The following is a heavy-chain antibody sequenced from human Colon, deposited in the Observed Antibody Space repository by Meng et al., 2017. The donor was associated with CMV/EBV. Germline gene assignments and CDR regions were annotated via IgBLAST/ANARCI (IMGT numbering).Heavy chain of an antibody. V-gene: IGHV4-39*07. CDR1: GGSISRSSYY. J-gene: IGHJ4*02. CDR3: AREGYYGSGSLAVDS. D-gene: IGHD3-10*01. Sequence: ESLKISCSVSGGSISRSSYYWDWIRQPPGKGLEWIGSIYYSGSTYYNPSLKSRVTISVDTSKNQFSLNLGSVTAADTAVYYCAREGYYGSGSLAVDSWGQGTLVTVSS. CDR2: IYYSGST.